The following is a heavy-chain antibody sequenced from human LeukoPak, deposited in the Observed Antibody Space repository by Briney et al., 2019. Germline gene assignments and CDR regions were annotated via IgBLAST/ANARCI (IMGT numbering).Heavy chain of an antibody. D-gene: IGHD3-16*02. Sequence: SETLSLTCTVSGGSISSYYWSWIRQPPGKGLEWIGYIYYSGSTNCNPSLKSRVTISVDTSKNQSSLKLSSVTAADTAVYYCARHGGDYVWGSYRLSFDYWGQGTLVTVSS. CDR1: GGSISSYY. V-gene: IGHV4-59*08. CDR3: ARHGGDYVWGSYRLSFDY. CDR2: IYYSGST. J-gene: IGHJ4*02.